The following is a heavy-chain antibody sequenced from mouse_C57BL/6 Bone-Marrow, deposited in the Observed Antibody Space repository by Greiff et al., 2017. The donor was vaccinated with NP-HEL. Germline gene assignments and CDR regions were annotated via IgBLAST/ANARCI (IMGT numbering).Heavy chain of an antibody. V-gene: IGHV1-81*01. D-gene: IGHD1-1*01. Sequence: QVHVKQSGAELARPGASVKLSCKASGYTFTSYGISWVKQRTGQGLEWIGEIYPRSGNTYYNEKFKGKATLTADKSSSTAYMELRSLTSEDSAVYFCARYYYGSSSLGVWGTGTTVTVSS. CDR1: GYTFTSYG. CDR3: ARYYYGSSSLGV. CDR2: IYPRSGNT. J-gene: IGHJ1*03.